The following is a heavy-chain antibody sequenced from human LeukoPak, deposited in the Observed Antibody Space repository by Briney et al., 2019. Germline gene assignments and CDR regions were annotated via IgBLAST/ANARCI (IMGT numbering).Heavy chain of an antibody. CDR3: ARGADGFDP. J-gene: IGHJ5*02. CDR2: IGTAGDT. CDR1: GFTFSTFD. V-gene: IGHV3-13*01. Sequence: PGGSLRLSYAASGFTFSTFDMHWVRQVTGKGLEWVSGIGTAGDTYYTGSVKGRFTISRENAKNSLYLQMNSLRAGDTAVYYCARGADGFDPWGQGTLVTVSS.